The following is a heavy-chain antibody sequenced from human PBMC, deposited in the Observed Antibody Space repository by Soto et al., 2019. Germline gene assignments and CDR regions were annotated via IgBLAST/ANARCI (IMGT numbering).Heavy chain of an antibody. CDR1: GFSLSTSGVG. J-gene: IGHJ6*01. Sequence: QITLKESGPTLVKPTQTLTLTCTFSGFSLSTSGVGVGWIRQPPGKALEWLALIYWDDDKRYSPSLKSRLTLTKDTSKNPVVLTMTNMDHVNTATYYRAHRYRCGGVMGMDVWGQGTTGTVSS. D-gene: IGHD3-16*01. V-gene: IGHV2-5*02. CDR2: IYWDDDK. CDR3: AHRYRCGGVMGMDV.